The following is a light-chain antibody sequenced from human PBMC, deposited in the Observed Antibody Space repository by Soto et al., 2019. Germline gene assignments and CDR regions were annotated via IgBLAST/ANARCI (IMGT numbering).Light chain of an antibody. J-gene: IGKJ4*01. CDR2: DAS. Sequence: DIQMTQSPATRSASVGDRVTITCRASQSVRSWLAWYQQKPGTAPKLLIFDASRLESGVPSRFSGSASGTEFTLTISSLQPDDFATYYCQQYDNYPLTFGGGTTGDIK. CDR3: QQYDNYPLT. V-gene: IGKV1-5*01. CDR1: QSVRSW.